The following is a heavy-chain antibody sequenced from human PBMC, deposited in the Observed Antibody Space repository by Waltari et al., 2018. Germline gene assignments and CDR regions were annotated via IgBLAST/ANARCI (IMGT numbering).Heavy chain of an antibody. V-gene: IGHV1-2*02. CDR1: GYTFTGYY. CDR3: ARQLNYYGSGGFDY. CDR2: INPNSGGT. J-gene: IGHJ4*02. D-gene: IGHD3-10*01. Sequence: QVQLVQSGAEVKKPGASVKVSCKASGYTFTGYYMHWVRQAPGQGLEWMGWINPNSGGTNYAQKFQGRVTMTRDTSISTAYMELSRLRADDTTVYYCARQLNYYGSGGFDYWGQGTLVTVSS.